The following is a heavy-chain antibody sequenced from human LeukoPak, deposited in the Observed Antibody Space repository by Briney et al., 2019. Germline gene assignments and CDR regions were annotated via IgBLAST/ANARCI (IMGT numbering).Heavy chain of an antibody. CDR3: VRDWSYAFDL. CDR1: GFTFSSYT. J-gene: IGHJ3*01. V-gene: IGHV3-48*02. CDR2: IMRTAADVT. Sequence: PGGSLRLSCAASGFTFSSYTMNWVRQAPGKGLEWISYIMRTAADVTSYADSVEGRFTISRDDAENSLYLQMNSLRDDDTAVYYCVRDWSYAFDLWGQGTMVTVSS.